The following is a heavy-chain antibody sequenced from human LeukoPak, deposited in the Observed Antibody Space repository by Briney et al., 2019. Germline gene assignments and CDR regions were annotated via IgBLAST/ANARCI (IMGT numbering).Heavy chain of an antibody. CDR1: NGPINTFQ. CDR3: ARDLDGYSFDP. J-gene: IGHJ5*02. Sequence: SETLSLTCTVSNGPINTFQWSWIRQPPGKGLEWIGNIHYSGSANYNPSLKSRVIISVDTSKNQFSLKLSSVTAADTAVYYCARDLDGYSFDPWGQGTLVTVSS. D-gene: IGHD5-18*01. V-gene: IGHV4-59*12. CDR2: IHYSGSA.